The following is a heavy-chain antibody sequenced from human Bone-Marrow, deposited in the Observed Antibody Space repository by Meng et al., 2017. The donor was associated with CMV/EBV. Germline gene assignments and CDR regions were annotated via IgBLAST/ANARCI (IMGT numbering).Heavy chain of an antibody. J-gene: IGHJ4*02. CDR2: IIPIFGTA. D-gene: IGHD2-2*02. Sequence: SVKVSCKASGGTFSSYAISWVRQAPGQGLEWMGGIIPIFGTANYAQKFQGRVTITTDESTSTAYMELSSLRSEDTAVYYCARDLGYCSSTSCYNGWMGYWGQGPLVTFYS. V-gene: IGHV1-69*05. CDR3: ARDLGYCSSTSCYNGWMGY. CDR1: GGTFSSYA.